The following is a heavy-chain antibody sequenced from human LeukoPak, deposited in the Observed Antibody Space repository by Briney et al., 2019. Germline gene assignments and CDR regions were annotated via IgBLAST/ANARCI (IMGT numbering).Heavy chain of an antibody. V-gene: IGHV4-59*01. CDR2: IYYSGST. CDR1: GGSISSYY. J-gene: IGHJ4*02. D-gene: IGHD5-18*01. CDR3: AREDTAIGY. Sequence: KTSETLSLTCTVSGGSISSYYWSWIRQPPGKGLEWIGYIYYSGSTNHNPSLQSRVTISVDTSKNQFSLTLSSVTAADTAVYYCAREDTAIGYWGQGTLVTVSS.